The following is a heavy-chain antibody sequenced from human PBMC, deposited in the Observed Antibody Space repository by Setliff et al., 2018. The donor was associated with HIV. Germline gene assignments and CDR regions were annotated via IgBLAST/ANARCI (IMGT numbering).Heavy chain of an antibody. CDR2: MNPNSGNT. V-gene: IGHV1-8*01. CDR1: GYTFTSYD. Sequence: ASVKVSCKASGYTFTSYDINWVRQATGQGLEWMGWMNPNSGNTGYAQKFQGRVTMTRNTSISTAYMELSSLRSEDTAVYYCARIAWPWWQWLVRSGKWYFDYLGQGTLVTVSS. D-gene: IGHD6-19*01. CDR3: ARIAWPWWQWLVRSGKWYFDY. J-gene: IGHJ4*02.